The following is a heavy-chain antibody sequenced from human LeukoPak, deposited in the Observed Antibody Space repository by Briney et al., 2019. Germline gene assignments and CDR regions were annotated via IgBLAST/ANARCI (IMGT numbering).Heavy chain of an antibody. J-gene: IGHJ4*02. CDR3: AKELYGSGSYYDLDY. Sequence: PGGSLRLSCAASGFTFSSYAMHWVRQAPGKGLEWVAVISYDGSNKYYADSVKGRFTISRDNSKNTLYLQMNSLRAEDTAVYYCAKELYGSGSYYDLDYWGQGSLVIVSS. CDR1: GFTFSSYA. CDR2: ISYDGSNK. V-gene: IGHV3-30-3*02. D-gene: IGHD3-10*01.